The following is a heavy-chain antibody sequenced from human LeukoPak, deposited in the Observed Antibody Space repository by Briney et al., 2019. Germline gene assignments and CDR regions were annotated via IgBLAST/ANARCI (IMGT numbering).Heavy chain of an antibody. V-gene: IGHV3-7*03. J-gene: IGHJ6*03. CDR2: IKQDGSEK. CDR1: GFTFSSYW. Sequence: GGSLRLSCAASGFTFSSYWMSWVRQAPGKGLEWVANIKQDGSEKYYVDSVKGRFTISRDNAKNTLYLQMNSLRAEDTAVYYCAKGLIGYYYMDVWGKGTTVTVSS. D-gene: IGHD2-8*01. CDR3: AKGLIGYYYMDV.